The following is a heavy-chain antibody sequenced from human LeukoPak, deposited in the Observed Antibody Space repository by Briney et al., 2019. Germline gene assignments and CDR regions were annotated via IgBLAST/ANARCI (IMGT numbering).Heavy chain of an antibody. CDR3: ARAPDYCPPNFDY. CDR2: INHSGST. D-gene: IGHD2-15*01. J-gene: IGHJ4*02. Sequence: PSETLSLTCAVYGDSFSGYYWSWVRQPPGKGLEWVGEINHSGSTNYNPSLKSRVTISVDTSKNQFSLELSSVTAADTAVYYCARAPDYCPPNFDYWGQGTLVTVSS. V-gene: IGHV4-34*01. CDR1: GDSFSGYY.